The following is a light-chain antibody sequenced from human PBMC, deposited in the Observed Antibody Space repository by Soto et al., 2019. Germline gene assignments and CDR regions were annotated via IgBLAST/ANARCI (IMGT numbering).Light chain of an antibody. Sequence: DIQMTQSPSSLSASVGDRVTITCRASQSISSYLNWYQQKPGKAPKLLIYAASSLQSGVTSRCSGSGSGTDFTLTISSLQPEDFATYYCQHSYSTPWTFGQGTKVEIK. CDR2: AAS. J-gene: IGKJ1*01. CDR1: QSISSY. CDR3: QHSYSTPWT. V-gene: IGKV1-39*01.